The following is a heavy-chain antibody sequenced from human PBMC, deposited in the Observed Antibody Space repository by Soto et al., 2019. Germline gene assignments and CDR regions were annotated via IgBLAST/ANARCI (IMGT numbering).Heavy chain of an antibody. CDR2: IYRTGST. J-gene: IGHJ4*02. V-gene: IGHV4-4*02. Sequence: TLSLTCAVSGGSFTSNNWWTWVRQPPGQGLEWIGEIYRTGSTNYNPSLKSRVTITLDKSENQFSLKVTSLTAADTAVYYCASRDPGTSVDYWGQGTLVTVSS. CDR3: ASRDPGTSVDY. CDR1: GGSFTSNNW. D-gene: IGHD1-7*01.